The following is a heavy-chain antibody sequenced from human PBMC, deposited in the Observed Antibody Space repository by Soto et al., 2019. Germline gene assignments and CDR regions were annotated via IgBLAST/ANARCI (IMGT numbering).Heavy chain of an antibody. V-gene: IGHV4-39*01. CDR1: GGSISSSSYY. CDR3: ARRSRKLPMSYYYYGMDV. D-gene: IGHD2-15*01. J-gene: IGHJ6*02. CDR2: IYYSGST. Sequence: SETLSLTCTVSGGSISSSSYYWGWIRQPPGKGLEWIGSIYYSGSTYYNPSLKSRVTISVDTSKNQFSLKLSSVTAADTAVYYCARRSRKLPMSYYYYGMDVWGQGTTVTVSS.